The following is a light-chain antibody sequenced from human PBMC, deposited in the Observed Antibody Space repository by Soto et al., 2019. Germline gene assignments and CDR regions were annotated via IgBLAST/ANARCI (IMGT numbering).Light chain of an antibody. J-gene: IGKJ1*01. V-gene: IGKV3-15*01. CDR3: QQYNNWPRT. CDR2: GAS. CDR1: QSVSSN. Sequence: EIVLTQSPGTLSLSPGERATLSCRASQSVSSNLAWYQQKPGQAPRLLIYGASTRATGIPARFSGSGSGTEFTLTISSLQSEDFAVYYCQQYNNWPRTFGQGT.